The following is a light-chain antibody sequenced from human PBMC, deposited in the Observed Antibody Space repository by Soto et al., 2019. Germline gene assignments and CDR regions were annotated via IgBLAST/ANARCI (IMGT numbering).Light chain of an antibody. J-gene: IGKJ1*01. CDR2: DAS. V-gene: IGKV1-5*01. CDR3: QQYNTYTWT. Sequence: DIQMTQSPSTLSASVGDRVTITCRASQTISNWLAWYQQKPGKAPKLLIYDASTLESGVPSRFSGGGSGTEFTLTISTLQPDDFATYYCQQYNTYTWTFGQGTKVDIK. CDR1: QTISNW.